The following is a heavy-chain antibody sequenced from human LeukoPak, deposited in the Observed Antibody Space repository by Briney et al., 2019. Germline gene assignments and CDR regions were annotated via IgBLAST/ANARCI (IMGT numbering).Heavy chain of an antibody. Sequence: GGSLRLSCAASGFTFGRYWMHWVRQAPGKGLMWVSRINTDGDTSYADSVKGRFTISRDNAKNTLYLQMNSLRAEDTAVYYCARDLMVGSPFDSWGQGTLVTVSS. CDR1: GFTFGRYW. J-gene: IGHJ4*02. D-gene: IGHD2-8*01. V-gene: IGHV3-74*01. CDR2: INTDGDT. CDR3: ARDLMVGSPFDS.